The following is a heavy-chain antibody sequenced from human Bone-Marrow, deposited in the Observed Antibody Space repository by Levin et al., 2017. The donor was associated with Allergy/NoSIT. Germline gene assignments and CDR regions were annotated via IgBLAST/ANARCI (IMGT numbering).Heavy chain of an antibody. Sequence: NPGGSLRLSCKGSGSSFSSYWIGWVRQLPGKGLEWMGKIYPHDSDTRYSPPFQGQVTISVDKSISTAYLQWSSLKASDTAMYFCASQSPYYSGWEAFDIWGQGTMVTVSS. CDR3: ASQSPYYSGWEAFDI. CDR2: IYPHDSDT. V-gene: IGHV5-51*01. J-gene: IGHJ3*02. D-gene: IGHD6-19*01. CDR1: GSSFSSYW.